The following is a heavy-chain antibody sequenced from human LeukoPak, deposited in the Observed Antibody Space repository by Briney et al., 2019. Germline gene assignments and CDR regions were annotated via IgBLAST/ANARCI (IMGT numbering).Heavy chain of an antibody. V-gene: IGHV4-30-2*01. J-gene: IGHJ5*02. D-gene: IGHD3-10*01. Sequence: SETLSLTCAVSGGSISSGGYSWSWIRQPPGKGLEWIGYIYHSGSTYYNPSLKGRVTISVDRSKNRFSLKLSSVTAPDTAIYYCARDASRWYDRSGWFDTWGQGTLVTVSS. CDR3: ARDASRWYDRSGWFDT. CDR1: GGSISSGGYS. CDR2: IYHSGST.